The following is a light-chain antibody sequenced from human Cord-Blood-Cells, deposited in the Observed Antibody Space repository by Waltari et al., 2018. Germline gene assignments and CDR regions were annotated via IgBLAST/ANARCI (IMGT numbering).Light chain of an antibody. Sequence: SYELTQPPSVSVSPGPTASLTCSGDKLGDKYACWYQQKPGQSPVLVIYQDSKRPSGITERFSGSNSGNTATLTISGTQAMDEADYYCQAWDSSNVVFGGGTKLTVL. J-gene: IGLJ2*01. CDR2: QDS. CDR3: QAWDSSNVV. CDR1: KLGDKY. V-gene: IGLV3-1*01.